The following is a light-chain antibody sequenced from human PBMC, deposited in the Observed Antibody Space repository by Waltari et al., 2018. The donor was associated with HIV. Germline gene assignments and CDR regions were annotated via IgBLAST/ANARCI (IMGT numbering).Light chain of an antibody. CDR3: AAWDDSLNAHVL. J-gene: IGLJ2*01. Sequence: QSVLTQPPSASGTPGQRVTIPCSGRNSNIGSNTVNWYQQLPGTAPKLLIYNNNQRPSGVPARFSGSKSGTSASLAISGIQSEDEADYYCAAWDDSLNAHVLFGGGTKLTVL. V-gene: IGLV1-44*01. CDR2: NNN. CDR1: NSNIGSNT.